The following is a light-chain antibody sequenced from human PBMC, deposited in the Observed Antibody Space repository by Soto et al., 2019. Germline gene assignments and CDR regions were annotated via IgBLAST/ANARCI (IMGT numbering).Light chain of an antibody. V-gene: IGLV3-1*01. CDR1: KLGDKY. CDR2: QDT. CDR3: QAWDSSTVV. J-gene: IGLJ2*01. Sequence: SCELTQPPSVSVSPGQTASITCSGDKLGDKYACWYQQKPGQSPVLVIYQDTKRPSGIPERLSGSNSGNTATLTISGTQAMDEADYYCQAWDSSTVVFGGGTKVTVL.